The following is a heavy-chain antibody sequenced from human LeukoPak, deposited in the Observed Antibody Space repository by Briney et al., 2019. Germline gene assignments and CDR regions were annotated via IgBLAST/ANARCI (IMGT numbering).Heavy chain of an antibody. J-gene: IGHJ3*02. CDR2: IYYSGST. Sequence: SETLSLTCTVSGGSISSYYWSWIRQPPGKGLEWIGYIYYSGSTNYNPSLKSRVTISVDTSKNQFSLKLSSVTAADTAVYYCAGWALYGYGDYDGLGSAFDIWGQGTMVTVSS. CDR1: GGSISSYY. CDR3: AGWALYGYGDYDGLGSAFDI. V-gene: IGHV4-59*08. D-gene: IGHD4-17*01.